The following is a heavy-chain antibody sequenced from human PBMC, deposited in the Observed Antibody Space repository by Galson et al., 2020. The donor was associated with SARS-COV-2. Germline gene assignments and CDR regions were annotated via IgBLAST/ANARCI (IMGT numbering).Heavy chain of an antibody. Sequence: GGSLRLSCAASGFTFSSDSMNWVRQAPGKGLEWVSYISSSSSTIYYADSVKGRFTISRDNAKNSLYLQMNSLRAEDTAVYYCAREVNERWFDPWGQGTLVTVSS. J-gene: IGHJ5*02. D-gene: IGHD1-1*01. CDR3: AREVNERWFDP. CDR1: GFTFSSDS. V-gene: IGHV3-48*01. CDR2: ISSSSSTI.